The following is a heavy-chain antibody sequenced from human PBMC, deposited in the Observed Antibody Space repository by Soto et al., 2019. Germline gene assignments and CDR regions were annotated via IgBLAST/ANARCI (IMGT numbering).Heavy chain of an antibody. CDR3: AKDRVYCSGGSCGYFDL. D-gene: IGHD2-15*01. V-gene: IGHV3-9*01. CDR1: GFTFDDYA. Sequence: EVQLVESGGGLVQPGRSLRLSCAASGFTFDDYAMHWVRQAPGKGLEWVSGISWNSGSIGYADYVKGRFTISRDNAKNSLYLQMSSLRAEDTALYYCAKDRVYCSGGSCGYFDLWGRGTLVTVSS. J-gene: IGHJ2*01. CDR2: ISWNSGSI.